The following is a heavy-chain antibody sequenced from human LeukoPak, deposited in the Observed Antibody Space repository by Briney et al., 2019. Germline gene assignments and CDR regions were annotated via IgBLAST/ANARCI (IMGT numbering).Heavy chain of an antibody. CDR1: GFTFDDYG. D-gene: IGHD1-26*01. J-gene: IGHJ3*02. V-gene: IGHV3-7*04. Sequence: GGSLRLSCAASGFTFDDYGMSWVRQAPGKGLEWVANIKQDGSDKYYADSVKGRFTISRDNAKNSLYLQMSSLRADDTAVYFCARTRIVTSRYDAFDIWGQGTMVTVSS. CDR3: ARTRIVTSRYDAFDI. CDR2: IKQDGSDK.